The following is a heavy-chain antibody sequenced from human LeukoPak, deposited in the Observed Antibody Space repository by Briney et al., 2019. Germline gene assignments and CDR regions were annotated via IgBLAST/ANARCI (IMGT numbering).Heavy chain of an antibody. Sequence: SETLSLTCTVSGGSISSSSYYWGWIRQPPGKGLEWIGSIYYSGSTYYNPSLKSRVTISVDTSKNQFSLKLSSVTAADTAVYYCASYSNYYYYYYRDVWGKGTTVSVSS. J-gene: IGHJ6*03. CDR3: ASYSNYYYYYYRDV. V-gene: IGHV4-39*07. CDR2: IYYSGST. CDR1: GGSISSSSYY. D-gene: IGHD4-11*01.